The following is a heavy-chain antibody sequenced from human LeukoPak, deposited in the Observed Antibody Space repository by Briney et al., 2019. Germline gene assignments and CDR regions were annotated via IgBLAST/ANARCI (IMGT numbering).Heavy chain of an antibody. CDR3: ARVRGGYSSSWYDY. J-gene: IGHJ4*02. CDR1: GGTFSSYA. V-gene: IGHV1-69*13. D-gene: IGHD6-13*01. CDR2: IIPIFGTA. Sequence: SVKVSCKASGGTFSSYAISWVRQAPGQGLEWMGGIIPIFGTANYAQRFQGRVTITADESTSTAYMELSSLRSEDTAVYYCARVRGGYSSSWYDYWGQGTLVTVSS.